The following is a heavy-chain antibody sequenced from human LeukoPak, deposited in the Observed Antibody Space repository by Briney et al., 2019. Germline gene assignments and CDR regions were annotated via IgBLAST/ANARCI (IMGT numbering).Heavy chain of an antibody. V-gene: IGHV3-48*02. Sequence: SGGSLRLSCAASGFTFTSYNMNWVRQAPGKGLEWISYISSSSKTINYADSVKGRFTISRDNAKNSLSLQMNSLRDEDAAVYYCARDYGSHGEYFDYWGQGTLVTVSS. J-gene: IGHJ4*02. D-gene: IGHD4-17*01. CDR3: ARDYGSHGEYFDY. CDR2: ISSSSKTI. CDR1: GFTFTSYN.